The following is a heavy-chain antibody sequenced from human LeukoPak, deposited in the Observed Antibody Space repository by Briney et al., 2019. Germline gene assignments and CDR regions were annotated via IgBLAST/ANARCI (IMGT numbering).Heavy chain of an antibody. CDR1: GYTFTSYG. Sequence: ASVKVSCKASGYTFTSYGISWVRQAPGQGLEWMGWINPNSGGTNYAQKFQGRVTMTRDTSISTAYMELSRLRSDDTAVYYCARAASGYFRYFDYWGQGTLVTVSS. D-gene: IGHD3-22*01. V-gene: IGHV1-2*02. J-gene: IGHJ4*02. CDR2: INPNSGGT. CDR3: ARAASGYFRYFDY.